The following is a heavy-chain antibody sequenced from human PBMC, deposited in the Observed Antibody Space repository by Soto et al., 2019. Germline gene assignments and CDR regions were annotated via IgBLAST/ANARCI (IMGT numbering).Heavy chain of an antibody. D-gene: IGHD1-26*01. CDR3: ARSMTYSGSYDDAFDI. J-gene: IGHJ3*02. Sequence: SVKVSCKASGGTFSSYAISWVRQAPGQGLEWMGGIIPIFGTANYAQKFQGRVTITADESTSTAYMELSSLRSEDTAVYYCARSMTYSGSYDDAFDIWGQGTMVTVS. CDR2: IIPIFGTA. V-gene: IGHV1-69*13. CDR1: GGTFSSYA.